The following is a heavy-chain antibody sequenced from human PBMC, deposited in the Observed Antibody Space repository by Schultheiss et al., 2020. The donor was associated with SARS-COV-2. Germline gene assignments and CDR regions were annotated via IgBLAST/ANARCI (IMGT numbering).Heavy chain of an antibody. V-gene: IGHV4-61*08. CDR3: ARSYGSGSYLTPNFDY. CDR1: GGAISRGGFH. D-gene: IGHD3-10*01. CDR2: ISYSGTT. Sequence: SETLSLTCTVSGGAISRGGFHWSWIRQHPGKGLEWIGYISYSGTTKYNPSLESRVTISVDTSKNQFSLKLSSVTAADTAVYYCARSYGSGSYLTPNFDYWGQGTLVTVSS. J-gene: IGHJ4*02.